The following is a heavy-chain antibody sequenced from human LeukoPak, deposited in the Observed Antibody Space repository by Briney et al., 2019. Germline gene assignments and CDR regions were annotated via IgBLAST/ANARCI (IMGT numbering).Heavy chain of an antibody. V-gene: IGHV3-48*01. CDR2: ISSSSSTI. D-gene: IGHD3-10*01. Sequence: PGGSLRLSCAASGFTFSSYSMNWARQAPGKGLEWVSYISSSSSTIYYADSVKGRFTISRDNAKNSLYLQMNSLRAEDTAVYYCAGGGEYYYGSESCPLDYWGQGTLVTVSS. CDR3: AGGGEYYYGSESCPLDY. J-gene: IGHJ4*02. CDR1: GFTFSSYS.